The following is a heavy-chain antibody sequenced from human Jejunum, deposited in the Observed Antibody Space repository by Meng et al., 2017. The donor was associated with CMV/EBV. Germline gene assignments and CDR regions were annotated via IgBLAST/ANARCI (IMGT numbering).Heavy chain of an antibody. V-gene: IGHV1-69*05. Sequence: TFTNYAIHWVRQAPGQGLEWMGRIIPLFGTTRYAQKFQGRVTITTDESKSTAYMELTTLRSEDTAIYYCARGSVGVLEMAGLDYWGQGTRVTVSS. CDR3: ARGSVGVLEMAGLDY. CDR2: IIPLFGTT. CDR1: TFTNYA. D-gene: IGHD5-24*01. J-gene: IGHJ4*02.